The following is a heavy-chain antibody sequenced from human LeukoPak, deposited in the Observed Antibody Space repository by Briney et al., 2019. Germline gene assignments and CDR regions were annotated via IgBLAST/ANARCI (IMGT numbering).Heavy chain of an antibody. V-gene: IGHV3-30*01. D-gene: IGHD3-10*01. Sequence: GRSLRLSCAASGFTFSSNAIHWVRQAPGKGLEWLAVISYDGSKKFYADSVKGRFTISRDNSKNTLYLQMNSLRAEDTAVYSCARDRVPPASGVFTYYMDVWGKGTTVIVSS. CDR2: ISYDGSKK. CDR3: ARDRVPPASGVFTYYMDV. J-gene: IGHJ6*03. CDR1: GFTFSSNA.